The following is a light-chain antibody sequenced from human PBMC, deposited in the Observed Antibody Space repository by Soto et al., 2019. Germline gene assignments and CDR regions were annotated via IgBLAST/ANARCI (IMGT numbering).Light chain of an antibody. V-gene: IGKV3-15*01. CDR2: GAS. CDR1: QSVSSN. Sequence: EIVMTQSPATLSVSPGERATFSCRASQSVSSNLAWYQENPGQAPRLLIYGASTRATGIPARFSGSGSGTEFTLTISSLQSEDFAVYYCQQYDSWPLTFGGGTKVEIK. CDR3: QQYDSWPLT. J-gene: IGKJ4*01.